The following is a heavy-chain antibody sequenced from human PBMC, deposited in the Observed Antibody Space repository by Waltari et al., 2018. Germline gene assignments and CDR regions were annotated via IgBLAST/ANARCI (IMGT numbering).Heavy chain of an antibody. Sequence: QVQLVESGGGVVQPGRSLRLSCAASGFTFSSYGMHWVRQAPGKGLEWVAVIWYDGSNKYYADSVKGRFTISRDNSKNTLYLQMNSLRAEDTAVYYCAKAPYSSSSTYYYYYYMDVWGKGTTVTVSS. CDR3: AKAPYSSSSTYYYYYYMDV. CDR2: IWYDGSNK. D-gene: IGHD6-6*01. J-gene: IGHJ6*03. V-gene: IGHV3-33*06. CDR1: GFTFSSYG.